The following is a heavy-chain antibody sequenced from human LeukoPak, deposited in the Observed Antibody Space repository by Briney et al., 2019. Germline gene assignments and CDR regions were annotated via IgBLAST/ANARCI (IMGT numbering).Heavy chain of an antibody. CDR2: INHSGST. J-gene: IGHJ5*02. CDR1: VGSFSGYY. CDR3: ARAHKYRIAAAVEYNWFDP. D-gene: IGHD6-13*01. V-gene: IGHV4-34*01. Sequence: SETLSLTCAVYVGSFSGYYWNWIRQPPGKGLEWIGEINHSGSTNYNPSLKSRVTISVHTSKNQFSLRLSSVTAADTAVYYCARAHKYRIAAAVEYNWFDPWGQGTLVTVSS.